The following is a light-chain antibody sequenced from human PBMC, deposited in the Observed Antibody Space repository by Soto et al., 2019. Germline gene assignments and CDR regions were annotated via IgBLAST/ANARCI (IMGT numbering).Light chain of an antibody. V-gene: IGKV3-20*01. Sequence: EIVLTQSPGTLCLSPGERATLSCRASQSVSSSYLAWYQQKPGQAPRLLIYGASTRATGIPARFSGSGSGTEFTLTISYLRPEDSAVYFCKQYHDWVNCGGGTTGDIK. J-gene: IGKJ4*01. CDR3: KQYHDWVN. CDR1: QSVSSSY. CDR2: GAS.